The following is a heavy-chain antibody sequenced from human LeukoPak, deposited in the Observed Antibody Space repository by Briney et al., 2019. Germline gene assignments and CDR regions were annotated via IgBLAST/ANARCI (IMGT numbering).Heavy chain of an antibody. CDR2: IMIGGDGK. Sequence: GGSLRLSCAGSGFTFNNYAMSWVRRAPRKGLEWVSTIMIGGDGKHYADSVKGRFTISRDRSESTLYLQMNGLRADDTAVYYCVRAPPGDCSPASCSLFDTWGQGTLVPGSS. J-gene: IGHJ4*02. V-gene: IGHV3-23*01. CDR1: GFTFNNYA. CDR3: VRAPPGDCSPASCSLFDT. D-gene: IGHD2-2*01.